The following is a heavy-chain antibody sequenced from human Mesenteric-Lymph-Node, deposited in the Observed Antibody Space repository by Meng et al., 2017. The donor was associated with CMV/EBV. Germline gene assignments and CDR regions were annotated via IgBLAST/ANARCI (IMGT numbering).Heavy chain of an antibody. CDR1: SSSYY. Sequence: SSSYYWGWIRQPPGKVLEWIGSIYYSGGTYYNPSLKRRVTISVDTSKNQFSLKLSSVTAADTAVYYCARHEVTMIVVVITGHNWFDPWGQGTLVTVSS. CDR2: IYYSGGT. CDR3: ARHEVTMIVVVITGHNWFDP. D-gene: IGHD3-22*01. V-gene: IGHV4-39*01. J-gene: IGHJ5*02.